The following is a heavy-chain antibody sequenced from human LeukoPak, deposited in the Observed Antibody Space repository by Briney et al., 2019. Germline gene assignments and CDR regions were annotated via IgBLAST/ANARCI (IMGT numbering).Heavy chain of an antibody. V-gene: IGHV3-30*02. J-gene: IGHJ4*02. D-gene: IGHD1-26*01. Sequence: GGSLRLSCAASGFTFSSYGMHWVRQAPAKGLEWVAFIRYDESKTFYGDSVKGRFTVSRDNSKNTLYLQMNSLRAEDTAVYYCAKSHLPNSYSGTYYCDYWGQGTQVTVSS. CDR1: GFTFSSYG. CDR2: IRYDESKT. CDR3: AKSHLPNSYSGTYYCDY.